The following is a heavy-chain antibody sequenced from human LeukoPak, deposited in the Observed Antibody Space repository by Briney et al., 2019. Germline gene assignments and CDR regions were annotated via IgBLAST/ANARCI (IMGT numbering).Heavy chain of an antibody. D-gene: IGHD1-26*01. Sequence: ASVKVSCKASGGTFSSYAISWVRQAPGQGLEWMGRIIPIFGIANYAQKFQRRVTITADKSTSTAYMELSSLRSEDTAVYYCARDLSGSSTWGQGTLVTVSS. CDR1: GGTFSSYA. CDR3: ARDLSGSST. CDR2: IIPIFGIA. J-gene: IGHJ5*02. V-gene: IGHV1-69*04.